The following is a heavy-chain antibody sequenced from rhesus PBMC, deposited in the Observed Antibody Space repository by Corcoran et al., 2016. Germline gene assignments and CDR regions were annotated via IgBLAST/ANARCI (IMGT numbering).Heavy chain of an antibody. CDR3: ARGGRRGLDS. Sequence: QVQLQESGPGLVKPSETLSLTCAVSGGSISSSNWWSWIRQSPGKGLEWIGYIYGGSGSNSHNPSLKSRVTISTDTSKNQFSLKLSSVTAADTAVYYCARGGRRGLDSWGQGVVVTVSS. J-gene: IGHJ6*01. D-gene: IGHD2-39*01. V-gene: IGHV4S7*01. CDR2: IYGGSGSN. CDR1: GGSISSSNW.